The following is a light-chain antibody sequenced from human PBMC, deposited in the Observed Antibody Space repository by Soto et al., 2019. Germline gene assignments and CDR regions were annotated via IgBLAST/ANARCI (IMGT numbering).Light chain of an antibody. CDR2: EVV. J-gene: IGLJ1*01. Sequence: QSVLTQPPSASGSPGQSVTISCTGTKNDIGVYDFVSWYQHHPGKAPRLIIYEVVQRPSGVPDRSSGSKSGNTASLTVSGLQAADEADYSCKSYDGRNTYVFGSGTKVTV. V-gene: IGLV2-8*01. CDR3: KSYDGRNTYV. CDR1: KNDIGVYDF.